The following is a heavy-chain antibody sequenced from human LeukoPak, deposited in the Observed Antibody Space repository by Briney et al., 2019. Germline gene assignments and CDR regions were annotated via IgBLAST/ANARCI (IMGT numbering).Heavy chain of an antibody. CDR2: MNPNSGNT. CDR1: GYTFTSYD. J-gene: IGHJ5*02. D-gene: IGHD3-3*01. CDR3: ARGRSVTIFGVVIMEIRDNWFDP. Sequence: ASVKVSCKASGYTFTSYDINWVRQATGQGLEWMGWMNPNSGNTGYAQKFQGRVTITRNTSISTAYMELSSLRSKDTAVYYCARGRSVTIFGVVIMEIRDNWFDPWGQGTLVTVSS. V-gene: IGHV1-8*03.